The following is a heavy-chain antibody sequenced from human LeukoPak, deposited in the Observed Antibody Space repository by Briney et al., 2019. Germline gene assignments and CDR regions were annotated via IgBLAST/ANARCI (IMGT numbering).Heavy chain of an antibody. J-gene: IGHJ6*02. V-gene: IGHV3-7*01. CDR3: ARDPSATSIQLSPYYGMDV. CDR2: IKQDGSEK. CDR1: GGSISSSSYY. Sequence: ETLSLTCTVSGGSISSSSYYWGWIRQPPGQGLEWVANIKQDGSEKYYVDSVKGRFTISRDNAKNSLYLQMNSLRAEDTAVYYCARDPSATSIQLSPYYGMDVWGQGTTVTVSS. D-gene: IGHD1-1*01.